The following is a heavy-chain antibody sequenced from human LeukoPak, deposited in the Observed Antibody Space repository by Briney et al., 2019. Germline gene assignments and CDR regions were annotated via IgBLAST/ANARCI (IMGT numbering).Heavy chain of an antibody. D-gene: IGHD2-21*01. CDR3: ASFRDTDN. Sequence: GGSLRLSCAASGFTFSSFDMGWVRQAPGQGLVWVSRINTAGSTVYADPVKGRFTISRDNAKNMVYLQMNSLRAEDTAVYYCASFRDTDNWGRGTMVTVSS. J-gene: IGHJ3*01. CDR1: GFTFSSFD. CDR2: INTAGST. V-gene: IGHV3-74*01.